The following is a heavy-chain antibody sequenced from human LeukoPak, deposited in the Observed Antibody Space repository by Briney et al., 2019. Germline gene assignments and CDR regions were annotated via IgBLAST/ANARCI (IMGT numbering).Heavy chain of an antibody. CDR1: GFTFGNYG. V-gene: IGHV3-20*04. Sequence: GGSLRLSCAASGFTFGNYGMSWVRQAPGKGMEWVSGMNWNGGSTGYADSVEGRFTISRDNAKNSKYLQMNSLIVEDTALYYCATYRQVLLPFESWGQGTLVTVSS. CDR2: MNWNGGST. D-gene: IGHD2-8*02. J-gene: IGHJ4*02. CDR3: ATYRQVLLPFES.